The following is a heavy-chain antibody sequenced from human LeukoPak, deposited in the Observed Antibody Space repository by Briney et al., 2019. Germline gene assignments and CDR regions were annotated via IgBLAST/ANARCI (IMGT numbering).Heavy chain of an antibody. D-gene: IGHD1-26*01. V-gene: IGHV4-34*01. CDR3: AREPYLVGDTPIDY. CDR2: INHSGST. Sequence: KSSETLSLTCAVYGGSFSGYYWSWIRQPPGKGLEWIGEINHSGSTNYNPSLKSRVTISVDTSKNQFSLKLSSVTAADTAVYYCAREPYLVGDTPIDYWGQGTLVTVSS. CDR1: GGSFSGYY. J-gene: IGHJ4*02.